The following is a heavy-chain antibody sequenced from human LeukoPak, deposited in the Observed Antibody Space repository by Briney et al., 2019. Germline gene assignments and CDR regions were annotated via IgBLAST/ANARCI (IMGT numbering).Heavy chain of an antibody. V-gene: IGHV3-30*02. CDR2: IRYDGSNK. J-gene: IGHJ4*02. CDR1: GFTFSSYA. CDR3: AKVDSSGSTANY. D-gene: IGHD3-22*01. Sequence: PGGSLRLSCAASGFTFSSYAMSWVRQAPGKGLEWVAFIRYDGSNKYYADSVKGRFTISRDNSKNTLYLQMNSLRAEDTAVYYCAKVDSSGSTANYWGQGTLVTVSS.